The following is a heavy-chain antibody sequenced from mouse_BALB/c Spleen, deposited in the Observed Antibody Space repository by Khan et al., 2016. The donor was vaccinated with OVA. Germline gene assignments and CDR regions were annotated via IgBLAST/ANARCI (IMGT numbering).Heavy chain of an antibody. Sequence: VQLQQSGAELARPGASVKLSCKASGYTFTRYWIQWVKERPGQGLEWIGAIYPGDGDTRYTQKFKGKATMTADKSYSTAYMQLSRFASEDSAVYYCASHYGSYFDYWGQGTTLTVSS. CDR1: GYTFTRYW. V-gene: IGHV1-87*01. D-gene: IGHD2-1*01. CDR2: IYPGDGDT. CDR3: ASHYGSYFDY. J-gene: IGHJ2*01.